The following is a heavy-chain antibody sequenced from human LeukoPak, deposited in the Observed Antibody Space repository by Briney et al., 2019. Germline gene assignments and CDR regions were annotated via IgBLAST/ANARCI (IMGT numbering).Heavy chain of an antibody. V-gene: IGHV4-34*01. CDR3: ARAPSEGWSYYFDY. J-gene: IGHJ4*02. CDR1: GGSFSGYY. D-gene: IGHD2-8*01. CDR2: INHSGST. Sequence: PSETLSLTCAVYGGSFSGYYWSWIRQPPGKGLEWIGEINHSGSTNYNPSLKSRVTISVDTSKNQFSLKLNSVTAADTAVYYCARAPSEGWSYYFDYSRQGTLVTVSS.